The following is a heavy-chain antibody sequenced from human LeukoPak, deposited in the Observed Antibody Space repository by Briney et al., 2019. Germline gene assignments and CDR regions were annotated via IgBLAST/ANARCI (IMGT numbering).Heavy chain of an antibody. J-gene: IGHJ3*02. D-gene: IGHD6-13*01. CDR3: ARDWDEAVAGTYAFDI. CDR2: IYYSGST. Sequence: SQTLSLTCTVSGGSISSSSYYWGWIRQPPGKGLEWIGSIYYSGSTYYNPSLKSRVTISVDTSKNQFSLKLSSVTAADTAVYYCARDWDEAVAGTYAFDIWGQGTMVTVSS. CDR1: GGSISSSSYY. V-gene: IGHV4-39*07.